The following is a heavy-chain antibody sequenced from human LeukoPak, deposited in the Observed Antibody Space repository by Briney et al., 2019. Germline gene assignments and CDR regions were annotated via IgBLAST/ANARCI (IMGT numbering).Heavy chain of an antibody. CDR3: ATKHVQWFGSYGVRYGMDA. CDR1: GFTFSSYA. D-gene: IGHD3-10*01. V-gene: IGHV3-23*01. CDR2: ISGSGGST. J-gene: IGHJ6*04. Sequence: PGGSLRLSCAASGFTFSSYAMSWVRQAPGKGLEWVSAISGSGGSTYYADSVKGRFTISRDNSKNTLYLQMNSLRAEDTAVYYCATKHVQWFGSYGVRYGMDAWGKGTTVTVSS.